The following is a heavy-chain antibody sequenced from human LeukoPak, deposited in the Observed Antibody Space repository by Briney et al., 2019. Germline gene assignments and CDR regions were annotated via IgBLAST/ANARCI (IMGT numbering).Heavy chain of an antibody. CDR3: ARDGHYYDSSGYATAFDI. D-gene: IGHD3-22*01. V-gene: IGHV3-66*01. CDR2: LYTSGTT. Sequence: GGSLRLSCAVSGFTVSTNYMSWVRQAPGKGLEWVSVLYTSGTTYYADSVKGRFTISRDNAKNSLYLQMNSLRAEDTAVYYCARDGHYYDSSGYATAFDIWGQGTMVTVSS. J-gene: IGHJ3*02. CDR1: GFTVSTNY.